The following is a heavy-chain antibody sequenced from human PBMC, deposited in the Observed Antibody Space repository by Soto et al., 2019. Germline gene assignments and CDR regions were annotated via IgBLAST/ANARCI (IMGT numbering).Heavy chain of an antibody. V-gene: IGHV3-13*01. CDR1: GSTFSGFD. J-gene: IGHJ4*02. D-gene: IGHD2-15*01. Sequence: HPVGSLRLSCEASGSTFSGFDMHWVRQPTGKGLEWVSTIGTAGDTYYAVSVKGRFTISRDNAKNSLSPQMNSLRAGDTAIYFCARGQEVGAHFFDSWGQGTQVTVSS. CDR2: IGTAGDT. CDR3: ARGQEVGAHFFDS.